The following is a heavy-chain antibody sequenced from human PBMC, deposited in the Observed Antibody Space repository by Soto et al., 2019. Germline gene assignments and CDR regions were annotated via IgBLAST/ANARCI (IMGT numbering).Heavy chain of an antibody. Sequence: GGSLRLSCAASGFTFSSYGMHWVRQAPGKGLEWVAVISYDGSNKYYADSVKGRFTISRDNSKNTLYLQMNSLRAEDTAVYYCAKGHYGDYSSVLAFWGQGTLVTVSS. D-gene: IGHD4-17*01. V-gene: IGHV3-30*18. CDR1: GFTFSSYG. CDR2: ISYDGSNK. J-gene: IGHJ4*02. CDR3: AKGHYGDYSSVLAF.